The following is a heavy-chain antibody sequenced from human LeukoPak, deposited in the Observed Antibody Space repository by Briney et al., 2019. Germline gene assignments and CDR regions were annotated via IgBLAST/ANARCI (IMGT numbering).Heavy chain of an antibody. D-gene: IGHD3-10*01. CDR3: ARDLGSGEYDF. CDR1: GGSISSYY. J-gene: IGHJ4*02. Sequence: PSETLSLTCTVSGGSISSYYWSWIRQPPGKGLEWIGYIYTSGSTNYNPSLKSRVTISVDTSKNQFSLKLSSVTAADTAMYFCARDLGSGEYDFWGQGTLVTVSS. CDR2: IYTSGST. V-gene: IGHV4-59*01.